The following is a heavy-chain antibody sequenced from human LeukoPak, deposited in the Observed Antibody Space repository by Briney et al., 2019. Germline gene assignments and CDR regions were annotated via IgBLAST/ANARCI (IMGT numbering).Heavy chain of an antibody. Sequence: GGSLRLSCAASGFIFSNTWVSWVRQAPGKGLEWVANINPAGNNKYSVDSVKGRFTISRDNAKNSLYLQMNNLRAEDTAVYFCARDVGYGSLDYWGQGALVTVSS. D-gene: IGHD2-15*01. CDR2: INPAGNNK. CDR1: GFIFSNTW. V-gene: IGHV3-7*04. J-gene: IGHJ4*02. CDR3: ARDVGYGSLDY.